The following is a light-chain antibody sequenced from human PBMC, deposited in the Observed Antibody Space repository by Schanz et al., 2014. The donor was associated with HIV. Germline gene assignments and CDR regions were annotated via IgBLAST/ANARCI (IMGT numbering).Light chain of an antibody. Sequence: QAVVTQEPSLTVSPGGTVTLTCGSSTGDVTYGHYPYRFQQKPGQAPRTLIFDTHIKRSWTPARFSGSLLGGKAALTLSGAQPEDEAEYYCLLSYSGARLVRFGGGTKLTVL. CDR1: TGDVTYGHY. CDR3: LLSYSGARLVR. V-gene: IGLV7-46*01. J-gene: IGLJ2*01. CDR2: DTH.